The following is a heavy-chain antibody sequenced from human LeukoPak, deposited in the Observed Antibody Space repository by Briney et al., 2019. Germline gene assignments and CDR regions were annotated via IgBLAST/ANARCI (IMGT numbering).Heavy chain of an antibody. V-gene: IGHV3-23*01. CDR1: GFTFNTNA. D-gene: IGHD5-18*01. CDR3: AKNVDTLMVALYYDLDV. Sequence: GGSLRLSCAASGFTFNTNAMTWVRQAPGKGLEWVSAISGSGSSTFYADSLKGRFTISRGNSKNTLYLQMDSLRAEDTAIYYCAKNVDTLMVALYYDLDVWGQGTTVTVSS. J-gene: IGHJ6*02. CDR2: ISGSGSST.